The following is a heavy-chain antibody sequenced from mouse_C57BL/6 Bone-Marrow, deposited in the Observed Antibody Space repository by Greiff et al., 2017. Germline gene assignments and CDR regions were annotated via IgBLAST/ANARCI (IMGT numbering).Heavy chain of an antibody. V-gene: IGHV1-81*01. D-gene: IGHD2-3*01. CDR1: GYTFTRYG. CDR2: IYPRSGNT. CDR3: ARDDGYYVPYYYAMDD. Sequence: VQLQESGAELARPGASVKLSCKASGYTFTRYGISWVKQSTGQGLEWIGEIYPRSGNTYYNEKFKGKATLTADKSSSTAYIELRSLTSEDSAVYFCARDDGYYVPYYYAMDDWGQGTSVTVSS. J-gene: IGHJ4*01.